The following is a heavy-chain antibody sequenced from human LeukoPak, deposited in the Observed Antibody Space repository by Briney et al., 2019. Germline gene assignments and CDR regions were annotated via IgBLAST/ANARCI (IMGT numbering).Heavy chain of an antibody. CDR2: ISGSGGST. Sequence: PGGSLRLSCAASGFTFSSYAMSWVRQAPGKGLEWVSAISGSGGSTYYADSVKGRFTISRDNSKNTLYLQMNSLRAEDTAVYYCAKYLEADYYYYYMDVWGKGTTVTVSS. CDR3: AKYLEADYYYYYMDV. V-gene: IGHV3-23*01. J-gene: IGHJ6*03. D-gene: IGHD3-3*01. CDR1: GFTFSSYA.